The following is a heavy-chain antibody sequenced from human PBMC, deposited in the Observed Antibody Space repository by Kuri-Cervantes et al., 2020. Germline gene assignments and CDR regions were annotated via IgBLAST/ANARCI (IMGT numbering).Heavy chain of an antibody. D-gene: IGHD2-15*01. CDR1: GFTFSSYA. V-gene: IGHV3-23*01. J-gene: IGHJ6*03. Sequence: GGSLRLSCAASGFTFSSYAMSWVRQAPGKGLEWVSAISGSGGSTYYADSVKGRFTISRDNSKNTLYLQMNSLRAEDTAVYYCAALGYCSGGSCYGYYYYYMDVWGKGTTVTVSS. CDR3: AALGYCSGGSCYGYYYYYMDV. CDR2: ISGSGGST.